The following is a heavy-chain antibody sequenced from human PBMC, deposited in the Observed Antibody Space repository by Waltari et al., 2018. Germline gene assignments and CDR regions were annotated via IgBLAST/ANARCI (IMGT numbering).Heavy chain of an antibody. CDR2: CDPEDGET. D-gene: IGHD1-1*01. J-gene: IGHJ4*02. Sequence: QVQLVQSGAEVKKPGASVKVSCKVSGYTLTELSMHWVRQAPGKGLEGMGGCDPEDGETIYAKKFQGRGTMTEDTATDTAYMELSSLRSEDTAVYYCATATGTSYYFDYWGQGTLVTVSA. CDR1: GYTLTELS. CDR3: ATATGTSYYFDY. V-gene: IGHV1-24*01.